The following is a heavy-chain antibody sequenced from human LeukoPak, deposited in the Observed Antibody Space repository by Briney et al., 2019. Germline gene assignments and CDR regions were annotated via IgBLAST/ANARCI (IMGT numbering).Heavy chain of an antibody. CDR1: GYTFTGDY. J-gene: IGHJ5*02. V-gene: IGHV1-2*02. D-gene: IGHD2-15*01. CDR2: INPNSGGT. CDR3: ARFAVVASLHP. Sequence: EASVKVSCKASGYTFTGDYMHWVRQAPGQGLEWMGWINPNSGGTNYAQKFQGRVTMTRDTSISTAYMELSRLRSDDTAVYYCARFAVVASLHPWGQGTLVTVSS.